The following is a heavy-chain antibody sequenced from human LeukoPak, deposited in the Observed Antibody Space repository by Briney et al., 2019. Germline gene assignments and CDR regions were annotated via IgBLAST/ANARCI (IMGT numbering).Heavy chain of an antibody. CDR1: GFTFSSHW. Sequence: PGGSLRLSCAASGFTFSSHWMHWVRQAPGKGLVWVPRINSDGSITSYADSVKGRFTISRDNAKDTLYPQMNSLRAEDAAVYYCASPMWDTAIHDYWGQGTLVTVSS. CDR3: ASPMWDTAIHDY. D-gene: IGHD5-18*01. CDR2: INSDGSIT. J-gene: IGHJ4*02. V-gene: IGHV3-74*01.